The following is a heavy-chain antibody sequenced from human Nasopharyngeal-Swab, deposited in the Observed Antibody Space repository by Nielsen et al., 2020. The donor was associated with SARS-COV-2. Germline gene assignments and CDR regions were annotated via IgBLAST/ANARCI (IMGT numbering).Heavy chain of an antibody. CDR1: GFTFSSYD. V-gene: IGHV3-30-3*01. CDR3: ARPSSGSYQSYFDY. Sequence: GGSLRLSCAASGFTFSSYDMHWVRKAPGKALEGVAVISYDGSNKDYADSVKGRFTISRDNSKNTLYLQMNSLRAEDTAVYYCARPSSGSYQSYFDYWGQGTLFTVST. D-gene: IGHD1-26*01. CDR2: ISYDGSNK. J-gene: IGHJ4*02.